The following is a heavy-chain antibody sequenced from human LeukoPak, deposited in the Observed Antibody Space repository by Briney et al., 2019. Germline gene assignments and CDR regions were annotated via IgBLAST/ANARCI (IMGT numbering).Heavy chain of an antibody. D-gene: IGHD2-15*01. J-gene: IGHJ5*02. CDR2: IYHSGST. Sequence: SETLSLTCTVSGYSISSGYYWGWIRQPPGKGLEWIGSIYHSGSTYYNPSLKSRVTISVDTSKNQFSLKLSSVTAADTAVYYCARVLVAATSWFDPWGQGTLVTVSS. CDR3: ARVLVAATSWFDP. CDR1: GYSISSGYY. V-gene: IGHV4-38-2*02.